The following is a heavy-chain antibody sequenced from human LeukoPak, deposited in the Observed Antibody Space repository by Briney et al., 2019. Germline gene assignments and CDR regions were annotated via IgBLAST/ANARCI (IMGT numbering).Heavy chain of an antibody. Sequence: GGSLRLSCAASGFTFSSYEMNWVRQAPGKGLEWVSYISSSGSTIYYADSVNGRFTISRDNAKNSLYVQMKSLRAEDTAVYYCAKDFVVVPGNVNYFDYWGQGTLVTVSS. V-gene: IGHV3-48*03. D-gene: IGHD2-21*02. CDR3: AKDFVVVPGNVNYFDY. CDR1: GFTFSSYE. CDR2: ISSSGSTI. J-gene: IGHJ4*02.